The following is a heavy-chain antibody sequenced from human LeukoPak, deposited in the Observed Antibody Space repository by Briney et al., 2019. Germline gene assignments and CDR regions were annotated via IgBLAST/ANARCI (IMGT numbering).Heavy chain of an antibody. J-gene: IGHJ3*02. CDR1: GYSFTSYW. D-gene: IGHD2-21*02. CDR3: ARPRCGGDCFDAFDI. Sequence: GESLKISCKGSGYSFTSYWIGWVRQMPGKGLEWMGIIYPGDSDTRYGPSFQGQVTISADKSISTAYLQWSSLKASDTAMYYRARPRCGGDCFDAFDIWGQGTMVTVSS. V-gene: IGHV5-51*01. CDR2: IYPGDSDT.